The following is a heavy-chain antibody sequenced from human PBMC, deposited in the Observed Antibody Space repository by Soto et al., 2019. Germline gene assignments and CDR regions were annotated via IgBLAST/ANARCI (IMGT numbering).Heavy chain of an antibody. CDR3: ARSGTIFGVVKYYYMDV. J-gene: IGHJ6*03. CDR1: GGSFSGYY. Sequence: SETLSLTCAVYGGSFSGYYWSWIRLPPGKGLEWIGEINHSGSTNYNPSLKSRVTISVDTSKNQFSLKLSSVTAADTAVYYCARSGTIFGVVKYYYMDVWGKGPTVTVS. D-gene: IGHD3-3*01. V-gene: IGHV4-34*01. CDR2: INHSGST.